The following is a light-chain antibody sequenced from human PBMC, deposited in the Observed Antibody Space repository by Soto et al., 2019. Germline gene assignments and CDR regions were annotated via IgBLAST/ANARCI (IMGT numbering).Light chain of an antibody. Sequence: DIQMTQSPSSVSASVGDRVTITCRASQGINIFLAWFQQKPGKAPNLLISAASTLQSGVPSRFSGSGSETEFTLTITSLQPEDSATYYCQQRNSYPRTFGQGTKVDIK. J-gene: IGKJ2*01. CDR2: AAS. CDR3: QQRNSYPRT. CDR1: QGINIF. V-gene: IGKV1-9*01.